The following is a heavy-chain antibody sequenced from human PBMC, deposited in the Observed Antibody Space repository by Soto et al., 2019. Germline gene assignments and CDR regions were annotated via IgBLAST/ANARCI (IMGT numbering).Heavy chain of an antibody. J-gene: IGHJ6*02. CDR1: GYTFTSYG. CDR3: ARAHIVVVPEPLDYYYGMDV. V-gene: IGHV1-18*01. D-gene: IGHD2-2*01. CDR2: ISAYNGNT. Sequence: ASVKVSCKASGYTFTSYGISWVRQAPGQGLEWMGWISAYNGNTNYAQKLQGRVTMTTDTSTSTAYMELGSLRSDDTAVYYCARAHIVVVPEPLDYYYGMDVWGQGTTVTVSS.